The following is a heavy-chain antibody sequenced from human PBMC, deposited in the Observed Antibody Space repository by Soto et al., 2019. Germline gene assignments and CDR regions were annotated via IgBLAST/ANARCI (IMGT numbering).Heavy chain of an antibody. Sequence: QVQLVESGGGVFQPGRSLRLSWEASGFTFSSYAMHWFRKAPAKGLEWVAVIPDDGTNKYYADSVKGRFTISRDNSKNTLYLQMNSLRAEDTAVYYCASGRLVRSPYFDYWGQGTLVTVSS. CDR1: GFTFSSYA. D-gene: IGHD6-19*01. CDR2: IPDDGTNK. V-gene: IGHV3-30-3*01. CDR3: ASGRLVRSPYFDY. J-gene: IGHJ4*02.